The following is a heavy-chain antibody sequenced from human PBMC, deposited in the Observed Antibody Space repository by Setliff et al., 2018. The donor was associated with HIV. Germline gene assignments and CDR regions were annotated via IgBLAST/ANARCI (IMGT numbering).Heavy chain of an antibody. CDR3: AREQNHYNFWSGHNYDAFDI. V-gene: IGHV3-74*01. CDR2: INVDGSSI. D-gene: IGHD3-3*01. Sequence: GGSLRLSCAASGFTFTDYWMHWVRQVPGQGLVWVSRINVDGSSISYADSGKGRFTISRDNAKNSLYLQMNSLRAEDTALYYCAREQNHYNFWSGHNYDAFDIWGQGTMVTVSS. J-gene: IGHJ3*02. CDR1: GFTFTDYW.